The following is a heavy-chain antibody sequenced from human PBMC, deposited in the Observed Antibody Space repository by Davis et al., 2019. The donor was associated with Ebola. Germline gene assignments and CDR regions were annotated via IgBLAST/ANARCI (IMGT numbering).Heavy chain of an antibody. CDR1: GFTFSSYA. CDR2: ISGSGGST. CDR3: AKKVPGIRPFDY. J-gene: IGHJ4*02. Sequence: GGSLRLSCAASGFTFSSYAMRWVRHAPGKGLEWVSAISGSGGSTYYADSVKGRFTISRDNSKNTLYLQMNSLRAEDTAIYYCAKKVPGIRPFDYWGQGTLVSVSS. V-gene: IGHV3-23*01. D-gene: IGHD6-19*01.